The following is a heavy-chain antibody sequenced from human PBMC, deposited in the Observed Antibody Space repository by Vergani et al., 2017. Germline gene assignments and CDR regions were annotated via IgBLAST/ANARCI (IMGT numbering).Heavy chain of an antibody. Sequence: QVQLVQSGAEVKKPGASVKVSCKASGYTFTGYYMHWVRQAPGQGLEWMGWINPNSGGTNYAQKFQGRVTMTRDTSISTAYMELSRLRSDDTAVYYCAGYRYCGGDCYSDTGFDYWGQGTLVTVSS. V-gene: IGHV1-2*02. J-gene: IGHJ4*02. CDR3: AGYRYCGGDCYSDTGFDY. CDR1: GYTFTGYY. CDR2: INPNSGGT. D-gene: IGHD2-21*02.